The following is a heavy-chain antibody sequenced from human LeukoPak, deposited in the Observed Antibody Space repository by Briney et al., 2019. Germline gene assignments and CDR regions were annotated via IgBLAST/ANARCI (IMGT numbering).Heavy chain of an antibody. Sequence: GASVKVSCKASGGTFSSYAISWVRQAPGQGLEWMGRIIPILGIANYAQKFQGRVTITADNSTGTAYMELSSLRSEDTAVYYCARRDHYYGSGDAFDIWGQGTMATVSS. CDR1: GGTFSSYA. V-gene: IGHV1-69*04. D-gene: IGHD3-10*01. CDR2: IIPILGIA. J-gene: IGHJ3*02. CDR3: ARRDHYYGSGDAFDI.